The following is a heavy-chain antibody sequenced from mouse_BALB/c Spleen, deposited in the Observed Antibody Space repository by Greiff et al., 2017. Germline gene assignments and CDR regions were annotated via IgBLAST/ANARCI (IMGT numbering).Heavy chain of an antibody. CDR1: GFSLTSYG. D-gene: IGHD1-1*01. CDR3: ARDYYGSSYAMDY. V-gene: IGHV2-9*02. Sequence: VQLQQSGPGLVAPSQSLSITCTVSGFSLTSYGVHWVRQPPGKGLEWLGVIWAGGSTYYNSALMSRLSISKDNSKSQVFLKMNSLQTDDTAMYYCARDYYGSSYAMDYWGQGTSVTVSS. CDR2: IWAGGST. J-gene: IGHJ4*01.